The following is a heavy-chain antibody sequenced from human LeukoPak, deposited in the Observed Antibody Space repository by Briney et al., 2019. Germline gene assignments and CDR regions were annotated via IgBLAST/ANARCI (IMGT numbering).Heavy chain of an antibody. CDR3: ARYCSGGSCYRTKAFDI. D-gene: IGHD2-15*01. CDR1: GYTFTGYY. Sequence: ASVKVSCKASGYTFTGYYMHWVRQAPGQGLEWMGWINPNSGGTNYAQKFQGRVTMTRDTSISTAYMEPSRLRSDDTAVYYCARYCSGGSCYRTKAFDIWGQGTMVTVSS. CDR2: INPNSGGT. V-gene: IGHV1-2*02. J-gene: IGHJ3*02.